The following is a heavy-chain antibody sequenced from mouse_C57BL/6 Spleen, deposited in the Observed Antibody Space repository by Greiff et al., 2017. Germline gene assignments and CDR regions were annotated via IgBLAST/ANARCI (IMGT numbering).Heavy chain of an antibody. CDR3: TTVVATGYFDV. CDR1: GFTFSDAW. D-gene: IGHD1-1*01. Sequence: EVKLMESGGGLVQPGGSMKLSCAASGFTFSDAWMDWVRQSPEKGLEWVAEIRNKANNHATYYAESVKGRFTISRDDSKSSVYLQMNSLRAEDTGIYYGTTVVATGYFDVWGTGTTVTVSS. J-gene: IGHJ1*03. CDR2: IRNKANNHAT. V-gene: IGHV6-6*01.